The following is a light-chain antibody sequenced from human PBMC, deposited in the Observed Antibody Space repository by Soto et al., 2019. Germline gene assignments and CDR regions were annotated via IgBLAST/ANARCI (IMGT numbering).Light chain of an antibody. V-gene: IGKV3-15*01. CDR3: QQYNNWPFSGGPEYT. CDR1: QSVSSN. CDR2: GAS. J-gene: IGKJ2*01. Sequence: EIVMTQSPATLSVSPGERATLSCRASQSVSSNLAWYQQKPGQAPRLLIYGASTRATGIPARFSGSGSGTEFTLTISSLQSEDFAVYYCQQYNNWPFSGGPEYTFGQGTKLEIK.